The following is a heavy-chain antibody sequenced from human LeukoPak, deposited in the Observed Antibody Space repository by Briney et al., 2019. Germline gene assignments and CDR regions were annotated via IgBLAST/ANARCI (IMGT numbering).Heavy chain of an antibody. Sequence: GGSLRLSCAASGFTFSSYAMSWVRQAPGKGLEWVSAISGSGGSTYYADSVKGRFTISRDNSKNTLYLQMNSLRAEDTAVYYCAKVRYYDSSGYPENFDYWGQGTLVTVSS. D-gene: IGHD3-22*01. CDR2: ISGSGGST. CDR3: AKVRYYDSSGYPENFDY. J-gene: IGHJ4*02. CDR1: GFTFSSYA. V-gene: IGHV3-23*01.